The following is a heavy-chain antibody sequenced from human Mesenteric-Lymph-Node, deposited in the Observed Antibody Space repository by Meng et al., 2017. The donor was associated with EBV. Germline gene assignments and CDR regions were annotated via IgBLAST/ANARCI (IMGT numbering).Heavy chain of an antibody. V-gene: IGHV1-3*01. CDR1: GSTFTSHS. J-gene: IGHJ4*02. CDR3: TRTPTLYNWNDDY. Sequence: GRVGAVGGGVKKPWASVKGSCRASGSTFTSHSLHWVRQAPGQSLEWMGWINAGNGNTVYSQKFQDRIIMTRDISASTAYMELSSLTSEDTALYYCTRTPTLYNWNDDYGGQGTLVTSPQ. CDR2: INAGNGNT. D-gene: IGHD1-20*01.